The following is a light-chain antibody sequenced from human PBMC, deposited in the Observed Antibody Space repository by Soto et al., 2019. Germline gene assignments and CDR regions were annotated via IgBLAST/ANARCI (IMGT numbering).Light chain of an antibody. CDR2: GAS. Sequence: EIVLTQSPGTLSLSPGERATLSCRASQSVSSSFLAWYQQKPGQTPRLLIYGASSRATGIPDRFSGSGSGTDFTITISRLEPEDVAVYYCQQYGSSPRTFGPGTTVDI. CDR1: QSVSSSF. V-gene: IGKV3-20*01. J-gene: IGKJ3*01. CDR3: QQYGSSPRT.